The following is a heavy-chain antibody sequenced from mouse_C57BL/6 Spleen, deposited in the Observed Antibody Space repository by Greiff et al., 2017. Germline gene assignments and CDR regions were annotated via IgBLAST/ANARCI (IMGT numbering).Heavy chain of an antibody. CDR2: IDPNSGGT. CDR3: ARTDYDGYYVEYFDV. V-gene: IGHV1-72*01. CDR1: GYTFTSYW. Sequence: QVQLQQSGAELVKPGASVKLSCKASGYTFTSYWMHWVKQRPGRGLEWIGRIDPNSGGTKYNEKFKSKATLTVDKPSSTAYMQLSSLTSEDSAVYYCARTDYDGYYVEYFDVWGTGTTVTVSS. J-gene: IGHJ1*03. D-gene: IGHD2-3*01.